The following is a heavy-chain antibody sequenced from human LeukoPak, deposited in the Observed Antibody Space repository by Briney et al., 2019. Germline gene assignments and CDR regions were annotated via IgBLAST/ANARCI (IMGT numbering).Heavy chain of an antibody. V-gene: IGHV1-69*13. CDR2: IIPISGTA. J-gene: IGHJ3*02. Sequence: SVKGSCKASGGTFISYGISWVRQAHGKGVERKGGIIPISGTANYAHKFQRRVTITADESTSTAYMELSSLRSEDTAVYYCARDGDDFWSAYLDAFDIWGQGTMVTVSS. CDR3: ARDGDDFWSAYLDAFDI. CDR1: GGTFISYG. D-gene: IGHD3-3*01.